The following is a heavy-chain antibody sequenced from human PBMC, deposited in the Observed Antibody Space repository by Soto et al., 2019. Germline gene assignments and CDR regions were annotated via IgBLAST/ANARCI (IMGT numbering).Heavy chain of an antibody. D-gene: IGHD4-4*01. V-gene: IGHV3-48*02. CDR1: GFTFSSYS. CDR2: ISSSSSTI. CDR3: ARAPLQTLDY. J-gene: IGHJ4*02. Sequence: EVQLVESGGGLVQPGGSLRLSCVASGFTFSSYSMNWVRQAPGKGLEWVSYISSSSSTIYYADSVKGRLTISRDNAKNSLYLQMNSLRDEDTAVYYCARAPLQTLDYWGQGTLVTVSS.